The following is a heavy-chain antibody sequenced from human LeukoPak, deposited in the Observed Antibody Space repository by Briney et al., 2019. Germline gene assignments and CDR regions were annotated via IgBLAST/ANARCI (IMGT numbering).Heavy chain of an antibody. D-gene: IGHD3-10*01. Sequence: ASVKVSCKASGYTFTGYYMHWVRQAPGQGLEWMGWINPNSGGTNYAQKFQGRVTMTRDTSISTAYMELSRLRPDDTAVHYCARTMVRRGYSLGYWGQGTLVTVSS. J-gene: IGHJ4*02. CDR1: GYTFTGYY. CDR2: INPNSGGT. V-gene: IGHV1-2*02. CDR3: ARTMVRRGYSLGY.